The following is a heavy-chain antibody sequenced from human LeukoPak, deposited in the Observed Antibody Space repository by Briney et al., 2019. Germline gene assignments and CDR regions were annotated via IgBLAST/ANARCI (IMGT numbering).Heavy chain of an antibody. CDR1: GGSISDSSYF. J-gene: IGHJ5*02. Sequence: SDTLSLTCTVSGGSISDSSYFWGWIRQPPGKGLEWIGNNYDSGYTYYNPSLKSRVIISVDTSKNQFSLKLSSVTAADTAVYYCARQGIYCSGSTCYSGVGNWFDPWGQGTLVTVSS. CDR2: NYDSGYT. V-gene: IGHV4-39*01. D-gene: IGHD2-15*01. CDR3: ARQGIYCSGSTCYSGVGNWFDP.